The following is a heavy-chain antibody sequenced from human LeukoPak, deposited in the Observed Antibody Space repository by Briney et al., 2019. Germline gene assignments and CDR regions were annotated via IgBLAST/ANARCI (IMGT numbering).Heavy chain of an antibody. CDR2: INNDATRT. J-gene: IGHJ6*02. CDR3: ASDGAYAMAV. D-gene: IGHD1-26*01. CDR1: GSAFSRSW. Sequence: GGSLRLSCAASGSAFSRSWIHWVRQAPGKGLVWVSHINNDATRTTYADSVRGRFTISRDNAKNTVSLQMNSLRAEDTAVYYCASDGAYAMAVWGQGTSVTVSS. V-gene: IGHV3-74*01.